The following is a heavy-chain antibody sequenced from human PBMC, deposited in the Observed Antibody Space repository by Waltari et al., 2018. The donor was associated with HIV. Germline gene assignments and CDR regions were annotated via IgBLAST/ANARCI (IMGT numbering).Heavy chain of an antibody. V-gene: IGHV1-46*01. Sequence: QVQLVQSGAEVKKPGASVKVSCKASGYTFISYYMHWVRQAPGQGLEWMGMINPSGNSPSYVQKFQCRLTMTRDTSTSTVYMELSSLRSEDTAVYYCARAPCSGGSCRLFDYWGQGTLVTVSS. CDR3: ARAPCSGGSCRLFDY. J-gene: IGHJ4*02. CDR2: INPSGNSP. D-gene: IGHD2-15*01. CDR1: GYTFISYY.